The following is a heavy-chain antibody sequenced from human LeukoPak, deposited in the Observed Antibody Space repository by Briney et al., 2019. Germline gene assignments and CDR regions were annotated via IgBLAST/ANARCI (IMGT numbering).Heavy chain of an antibody. CDR2: ISSSGSTI. CDR1: GFTFSSYE. V-gene: IGHV3-48*03. CDR3: ARDGAGGWDILTGFPPGWYYYYMDV. Sequence: GGSLRLSCAASGFTFSSYEMNWVRQAPGKGLEWVSYISSSGSTIYYADSVKGRFTISRDNAKNSLYLQMNSLRAEDTAVYYCARDGAGGWDILTGFPPGWYYYYMDVWGKGTTVTISS. D-gene: IGHD3-9*01. J-gene: IGHJ6*03.